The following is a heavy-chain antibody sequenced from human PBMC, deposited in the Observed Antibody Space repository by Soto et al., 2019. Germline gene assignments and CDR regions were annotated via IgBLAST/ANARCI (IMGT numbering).Heavy chain of an antibody. CDR3: AGTSRYTSSWHFDY. J-gene: IGHJ4*02. D-gene: IGHD6-13*01. CDR2: MNPDSGNT. Sequence: ASVKVSCKASGYTFTSYDINWVRQATGQGLEWMGWMNPDSGNTGYAQKFQGRVTMTSNTSINTAYMELSSLRSEDTAVYYCAGTSRYTSSWHFDYWGQGTLVTVSS. CDR1: GYTFTSYD. V-gene: IGHV1-8*01.